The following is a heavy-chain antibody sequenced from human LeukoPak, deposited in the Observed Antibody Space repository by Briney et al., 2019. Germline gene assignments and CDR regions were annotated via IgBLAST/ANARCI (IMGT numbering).Heavy chain of an antibody. Sequence: PGGSLRLSCAASGFTFSSYAMSWVRQAPGKGLEWVSAISGSGGSTYYADSVKGRFTISRDNSKNTLYLQMNSLRAEDTAVYYCAKFGYDFWSGYQKFDYWGQGTLVTVSS. J-gene: IGHJ4*02. CDR1: GFTFSSYA. CDR3: AKFGYDFWSGYQKFDY. V-gene: IGHV3-23*01. CDR2: ISGSGGST. D-gene: IGHD3-3*01.